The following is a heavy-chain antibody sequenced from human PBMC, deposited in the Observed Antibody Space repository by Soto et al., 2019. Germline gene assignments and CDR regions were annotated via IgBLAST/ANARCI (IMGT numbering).Heavy chain of an antibody. CDR1: GYIFTSFG. CDR3: TRGAGQGSGSYD. CDR2: VSTYNGNT. J-gene: IGHJ4*02. V-gene: IGHV1-18*01. Sequence: QVQLVQSGAEVKKPGASVKVSCKASGYIFTSFGITWVRQAPGQGLEWMGWVSTYNGNTKYAQKLQGRVTMSTDTHTSTAYRELRGLRSDETAVYYCTRGAGQGSGSYDWGQGTLVTVSS. D-gene: IGHD3-10*01.